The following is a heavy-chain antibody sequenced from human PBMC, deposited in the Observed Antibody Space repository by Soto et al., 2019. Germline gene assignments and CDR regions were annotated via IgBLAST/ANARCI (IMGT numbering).Heavy chain of an antibody. D-gene: IGHD1-26*01. CDR3: AGELLSGSYASAGWFDP. Sequence: SQTLSLTCAISGDSVSSNSAAWNWIRQSPSRGLEWLGRTYYRSKWYNDYAVSVKSRITINPDTSKNQFSLQLNSVTPEDTAVYYCAGELLSGSYASAGWFDPWGQGTLVTVSS. J-gene: IGHJ5*02. CDR2: TYYRSKWYN. CDR1: GDSVSSNSAA. V-gene: IGHV6-1*01.